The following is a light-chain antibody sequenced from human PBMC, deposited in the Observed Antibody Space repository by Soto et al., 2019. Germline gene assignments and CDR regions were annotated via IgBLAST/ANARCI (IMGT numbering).Light chain of an antibody. CDR2: KAS. V-gene: IGKV1-5*03. Sequence: DIQMTQSPSTLSASVGDRVTITCRASQSISSWLAWYQQKPGKAPKLLIYKASSLESGVPSRISGSGCVTEFTLTISSLQPDDFATYSCQQYNSYPYTFGQGTKLEIK. CDR1: QSISSW. J-gene: IGKJ2*01. CDR3: QQYNSYPYT.